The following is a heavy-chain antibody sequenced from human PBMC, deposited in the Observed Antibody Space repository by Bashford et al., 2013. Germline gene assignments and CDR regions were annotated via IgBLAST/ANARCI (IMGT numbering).Heavy chain of an antibody. J-gene: IGHJ4*02. Sequence: WVRQAPGQGLEWMGIINPAAGSPSYAQNLQGRVTMTRDTSTSTVYMQLSSLRFEDTAVYYCARDYGDYEVDYVGPGNPGHRLL. V-gene: IGHV1-46*04. CDR2: INPAAGSP. D-gene: IGHD4-17*01. CDR3: ARDYGDYEVDY.